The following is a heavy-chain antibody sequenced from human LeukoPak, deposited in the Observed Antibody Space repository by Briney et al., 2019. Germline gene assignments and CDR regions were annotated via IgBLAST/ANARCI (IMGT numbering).Heavy chain of an antibody. V-gene: IGHV4-39*01. CDR1: GDSISSSNSY. D-gene: IGHD3-10*01. CDR3: ARQTGSGLFSLP. Sequence: SETLSLTCTVSGDSISSSNSYWGWIRQPPGKGLEWIGSIYFSGGTYYNASLKSRVTISVDTSKNQFSLKLSSVTAADTAVYYCARQTGSGLFSLPGGQGTLVTVSS. CDR2: IYFSGGT. J-gene: IGHJ4*02.